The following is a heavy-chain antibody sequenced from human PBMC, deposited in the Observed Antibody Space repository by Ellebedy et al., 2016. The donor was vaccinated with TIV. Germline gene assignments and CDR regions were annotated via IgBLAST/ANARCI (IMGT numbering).Heavy chain of an antibody. V-gene: IGHV1-18*01. CDR3: ARDGDIVAGVDGAPFDY. CDR1: GYTFTYYG. CDR2: ISANNGNT. D-gene: IGHD2-15*01. Sequence: ASVKVSCXASGYTFTYYGISWVRQAPGQGLEGMGWISANNGNTNYAPKLQGRITMTTDTSTSTAYMELRSLRSDDTSVYYCARDGDIVAGVDGAPFDYWGQGTLVTVSS. J-gene: IGHJ4*02.